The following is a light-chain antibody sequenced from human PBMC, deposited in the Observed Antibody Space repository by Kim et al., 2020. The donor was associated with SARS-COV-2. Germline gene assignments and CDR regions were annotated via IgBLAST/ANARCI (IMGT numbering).Light chain of an antibody. CDR3: QQYSNWPPET. V-gene: IGKV3-15*01. Sequence: EIVMTQSPATLSVSPGERATLSCRASQSISNNLAWYQQKPGQPPRLLIYDVSTRATGIPARFSGSGSGTEFTLTISSLQSEDFAVYYCQQYSNWPPETFGQGTKLEI. CDR1: QSISNN. CDR2: DVS. J-gene: IGKJ2*01.